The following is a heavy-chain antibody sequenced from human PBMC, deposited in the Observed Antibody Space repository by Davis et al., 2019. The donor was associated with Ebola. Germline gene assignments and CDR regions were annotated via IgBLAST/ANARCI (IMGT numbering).Heavy chain of an antibody. CDR3: AREVAEEMATIWEYNWFDP. D-gene: IGHD5-24*01. CDR1: GFTFSSYS. Sequence: PGGSLRLSCAASGFTFSSYSMNWVRQAPGKGLEWVSYISSSSSTIYYADSVKGRFTISRDNAKNSLYLQMNSLRDEDTAVYYCAREVAEEMATIWEYNWFDPWGQGTLVTVSS. J-gene: IGHJ5*02. V-gene: IGHV3-48*02. CDR2: ISSSSSTI.